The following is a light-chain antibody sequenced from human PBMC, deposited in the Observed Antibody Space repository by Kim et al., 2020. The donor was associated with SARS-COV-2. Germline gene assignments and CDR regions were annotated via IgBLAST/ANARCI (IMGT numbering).Light chain of an antibody. Sequence: QSALTQPASVSWSPGQSITISCTGTSSDLGAYDSVSWYQQHPGKVPKLIIFDVAKRPSGIPNRFSGSKSGNTASLTISGLQAEDEANYYCTSFTTIDTHVFATGTKVTVL. CDR1: SSDLGAYDS. V-gene: IGLV2-14*03. CDR2: DVA. CDR3: TSFTTIDTHV. J-gene: IGLJ1*01.